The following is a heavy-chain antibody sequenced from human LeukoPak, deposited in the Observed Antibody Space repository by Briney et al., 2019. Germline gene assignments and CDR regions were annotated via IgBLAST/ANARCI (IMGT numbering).Heavy chain of an antibody. Sequence: PSETLSLTCTVSGYSINSGYYWGWIRQPPGKGLEWIGSIYHSGSTYYNPSLKSRVTISVDTSKNQFSLKLSSVTPEDTAVYYCARNVRLGSGELSFAPFKNWFDPWGQGTLVTVSS. CDR1: GYSINSGYY. CDR3: ARNVRLGSGELSFAPFKNWFDP. V-gene: IGHV4-38-2*02. J-gene: IGHJ5*02. D-gene: IGHD3-16*02. CDR2: IYHSGST.